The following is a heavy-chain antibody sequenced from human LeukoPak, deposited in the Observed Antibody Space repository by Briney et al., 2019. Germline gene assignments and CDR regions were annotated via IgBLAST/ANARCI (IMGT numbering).Heavy chain of an antibody. CDR2: IKKDGSEK. J-gene: IGHJ4*02. CDR1: GFTFSAYS. CDR3: ARGFQSGDSPV. V-gene: IGHV3-7*01. D-gene: IGHD2-21*02. Sequence: GGSLRLSCASSGFTFSAYSLSWVRQAPGKGLEWVAKIKKDGSEKDYVDSVKGRFTISRDNAKGSVYLQLNSLRAEDTAVHYCARGFQSGDSPVWGQGTLVTVSS.